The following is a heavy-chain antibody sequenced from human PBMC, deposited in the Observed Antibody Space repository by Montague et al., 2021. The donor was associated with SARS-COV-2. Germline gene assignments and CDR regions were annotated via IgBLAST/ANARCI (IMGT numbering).Heavy chain of an antibody. Sequence: SETLSLICSVSGDSVNRNYWGWVRQPPGKGLEWLGYVFYSGSTYNPSLNSRVTMSLDTSKNHFSLNLISVTAADTAVYYCAKASRGYGGDFDSWGQGTLVIVSS. CDR2: VFYSGST. V-gene: IGHV4-59*02. CDR1: GDSVNRNY. CDR3: AKASRGYGGDFDS. D-gene: IGHD4-23*01. J-gene: IGHJ4*02.